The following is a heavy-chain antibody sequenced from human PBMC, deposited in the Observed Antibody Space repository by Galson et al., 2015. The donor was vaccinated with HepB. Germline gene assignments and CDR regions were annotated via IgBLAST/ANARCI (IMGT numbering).Heavy chain of an antibody. J-gene: IGHJ3*01. Sequence: SLRLSCAASGFTFRTYWMSWVRQAPGKGLERVANIKQDESEKDFVDSVKGRFTISRDNSNNSQFLQMNSLRVEDTAVYYCARWRWRMGNFAFDLWGQGTMVTASS. CDR3: ARWRWRMGNFAFDL. V-gene: IGHV3-7*01. CDR1: GFTFRTYW. D-gene: IGHD1-7*01. CDR2: IKQDESEK.